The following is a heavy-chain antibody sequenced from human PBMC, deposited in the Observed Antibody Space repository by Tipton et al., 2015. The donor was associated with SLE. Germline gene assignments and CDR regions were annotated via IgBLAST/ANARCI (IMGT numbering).Heavy chain of an antibody. CDR2: ISGSGGGT. CDR3: ATWSYISGSFY. J-gene: IGHJ4*02. Sequence: SLRLSCAASGFTFSSYAMNWVRQAPGKGLEWVSGISGSGGGTNYADSVKGRFTISRDNSKNTLYLQMNSLRAEDTAIYYCATWSYISGSFYGGQGSLVTVSS. V-gene: IGHV3-23*01. CDR1: GFTFSSYA. D-gene: IGHD1-26*01.